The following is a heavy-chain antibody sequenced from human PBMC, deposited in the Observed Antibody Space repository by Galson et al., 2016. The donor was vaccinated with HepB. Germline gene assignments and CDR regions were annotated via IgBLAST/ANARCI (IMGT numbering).Heavy chain of an antibody. CDR3: ATKLGDAFDI. Sequence: SVKVSCKASGYTFTGYYLHWVRQAPGQGLEWMGWINPNSGGTNFAQKFQGWVTMTRDTSISTAYMEPSRLTSDDTAVYYCATKLGDAFDIWGQGTMVTVSS. J-gene: IGHJ3*02. CDR2: INPNSGGT. V-gene: IGHV1-2*04. D-gene: IGHD7-27*01. CDR1: GYTFTGYY.